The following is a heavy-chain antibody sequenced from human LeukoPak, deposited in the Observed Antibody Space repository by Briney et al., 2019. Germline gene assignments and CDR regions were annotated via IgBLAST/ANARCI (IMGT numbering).Heavy chain of an antibody. CDR3: ARAYDSSGYWPEYFHH. V-gene: IGHV3-53*04. Sequence: PGGSLRLSCAASGFAVSNNYMSWVRQAPGKGLECVSNIYGGGSTYYADSVKGRFTISRHNSKNTLFLQMNSLRTEDTAVYYCARAYDSSGYWPEYFHHWGQGTLVTVSS. J-gene: IGHJ1*01. CDR1: GFAVSNNY. CDR2: IYGGGST. D-gene: IGHD3-22*01.